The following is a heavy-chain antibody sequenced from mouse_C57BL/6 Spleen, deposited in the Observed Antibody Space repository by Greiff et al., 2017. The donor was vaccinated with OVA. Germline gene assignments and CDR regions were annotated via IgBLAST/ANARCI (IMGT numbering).Heavy chain of an antibody. Sequence: QVQLQQPGAELVKPGASVTLSCKASGYTFTSYWMHWVKQRPGQGLEWIGMIHPNSGSTNYNEKFKSKATLTVDKSSSTAYMQLSSLTSEDSAVYYCARWGSSGYWFAYWGQGTLVTVSA. J-gene: IGHJ3*01. CDR1: GYTFTSYW. D-gene: IGHD3-2*02. CDR3: ARWGSSGYWFAY. V-gene: IGHV1-64*01. CDR2: IHPNSGST.